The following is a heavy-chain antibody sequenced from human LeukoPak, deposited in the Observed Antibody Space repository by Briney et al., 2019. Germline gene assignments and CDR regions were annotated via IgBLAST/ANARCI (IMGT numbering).Heavy chain of an antibody. CDR2: IYHSGST. D-gene: IGHD4-23*01. J-gene: IGHJ5*02. V-gene: IGHV4-30-2*01. CDR3: ARGPYGGNSERRWFDP. CDR1: GGSISSGGYY. Sequence: PSETLSLTCTVAGGSISSGGYYWSWIRQPPGKGLEWIGYIYHSGSTYYNPSLKSRVTISVDRSKNQFSLKLSSVTAADTAVYYCARGPYGGNSERRWFDPWGQGTLVTVSS.